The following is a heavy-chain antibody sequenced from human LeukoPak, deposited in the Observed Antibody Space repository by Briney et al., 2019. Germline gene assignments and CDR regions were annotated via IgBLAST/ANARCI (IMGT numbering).Heavy chain of an antibody. CDR1: GFTVSSNY. D-gene: IGHD3-16*01. Sequence: GGSLRLSCAASGFTVSSNYMSWVRQAPGKGLEWVSVIYSGGSTYYADSVKGRFTISRDNAKNSLYLQMSSLRAEDTALYYCATDMSAGGLDYWGQGTLVTVSS. J-gene: IGHJ4*02. V-gene: IGHV3-53*05. CDR3: ATDMSAGGLDY. CDR2: IYSGGST.